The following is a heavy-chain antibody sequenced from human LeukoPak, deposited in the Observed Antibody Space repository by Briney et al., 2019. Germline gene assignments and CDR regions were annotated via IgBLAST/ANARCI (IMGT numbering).Heavy chain of an antibody. CDR2: IGMSGTTI. CDR3: ARGPPLFDP. V-gene: IGHV3-11*04. CDR1: GFTFSDYY. J-gene: IGHJ5*02. Sequence: KPGGSLRLSCAASGFTFSDYYVSWIRQAPGKGLEWVSYIGMSGTTIYYADSVKGRFTIPRDNAKNSLYLQMDSLRAEDTAVYYCARGPPLFDPWGQGTLVTVSS.